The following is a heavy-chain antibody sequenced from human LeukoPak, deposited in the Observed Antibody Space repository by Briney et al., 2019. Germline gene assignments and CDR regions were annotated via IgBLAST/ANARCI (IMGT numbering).Heavy chain of an antibody. D-gene: IGHD6-19*01. V-gene: IGHV1-8*01. CDR1: GYTFTSYD. CDR3: ARGGIAVAGNFDY. Sequence: GASVRVSCKASGYTFTSYDINWVRQATGQGLEWMGWMNPNSGDTGYAQKFQGRVTMTRNTSISTAYMELSSLRSEDTAVYYCARGGIAVAGNFDYWGQGTLVTVSS. CDR2: MNPNSGDT. J-gene: IGHJ4*02.